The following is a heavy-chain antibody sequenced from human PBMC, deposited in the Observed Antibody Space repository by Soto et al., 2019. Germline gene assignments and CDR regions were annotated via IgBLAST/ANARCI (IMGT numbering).Heavy chain of an antibody. J-gene: IGHJ4*02. CDR3: ARANWYSEY. D-gene: IGHD7-27*01. CDR2: IYYSGST. V-gene: IGHV4-61*05. CDR1: GGSISSSSYY. Sequence: PSETLSLTCPVSGGSISSSSYYWVWNRPAPGKGLEWIGNIYYSGSTNYNPSLKSRVTISVDTSKNQFSLNLTSLTAADTAIYYCARANWYSEYWGQGTLVTVSS.